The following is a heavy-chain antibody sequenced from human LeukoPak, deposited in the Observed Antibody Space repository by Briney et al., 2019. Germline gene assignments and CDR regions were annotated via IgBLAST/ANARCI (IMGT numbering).Heavy chain of an antibody. CDR1: GYTFTTYG. J-gene: IGHJ4*02. CDR3: VGGYPKGAFDY. CDR2: INPNSGGT. D-gene: IGHD3-22*01. Sequence: GASVKVSCKASGYTFTTYGITWVRQAPGQGLEWMGWINPNSGGTNYAQKFQGRVTMTRDTSISTAYMELSRLRSDDTAVHYCVGGYPKGAFDYWGQGTLVTVSS. V-gene: IGHV1-2*02.